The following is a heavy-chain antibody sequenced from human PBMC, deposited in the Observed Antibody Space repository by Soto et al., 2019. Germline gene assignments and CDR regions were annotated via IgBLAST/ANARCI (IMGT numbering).Heavy chain of an antibody. V-gene: IGHV3-74*01. CDR2: INGQGSST. Sequence: EVQLVESGGGVVQPGGSLRLSCVISGFTFDMFWMHWVRQVPGKGLMWVAYINGQGSSTKYADSVKGRFTISRDNAKNTLYLEMNSLRAEDTSVYYCARDARIAACPIDFWGQGTLVAVSS. J-gene: IGHJ4*02. CDR3: ARDARIAACPIDF. CDR1: GFTFDMFW. D-gene: IGHD6-6*01.